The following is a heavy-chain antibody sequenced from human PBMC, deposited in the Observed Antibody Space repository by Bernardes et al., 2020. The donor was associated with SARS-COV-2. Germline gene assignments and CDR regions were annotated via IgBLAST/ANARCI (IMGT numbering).Heavy chain of an antibody. J-gene: IGHJ5*02. V-gene: IGHV1-24*01. CDR2: FDPEDGET. CDR1: GYTLTELC. D-gene: IGHD2-2*02. Sequence: ASEKVSCKVSGYTLTELCMHWVRQDPGKGREWMGGFDPEDGETIYAQKFQGRVTMTEDTSTDTAYMELSSLRSEDTAVYYCATGPHCSSTSCYTTNWFDPWGQGTLVTVSS. CDR3: ATGPHCSSTSCYTTNWFDP.